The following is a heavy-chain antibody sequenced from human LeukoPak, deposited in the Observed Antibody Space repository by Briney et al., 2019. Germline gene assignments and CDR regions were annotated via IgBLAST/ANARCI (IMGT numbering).Heavy chain of an antibody. J-gene: IGHJ4*02. CDR2: TYYRSKWYN. D-gene: IGHD2-2*01. Sequence: SQTLSLTCAIFGDIFSSNSAAGHWSRQARSRGLEWLGRTYYRSKWYNDYAVSVKSRITINPDTSKNQFSLQLNSVTPEDTAVYYCARDIPSYYFDYWGQGTLVTVSS. CDR3: ARDIPSYYFDY. V-gene: IGHV6-1*01. CDR1: GDIFSSNSAA.